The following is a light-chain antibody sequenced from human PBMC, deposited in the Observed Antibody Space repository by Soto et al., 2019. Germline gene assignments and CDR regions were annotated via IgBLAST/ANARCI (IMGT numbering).Light chain of an antibody. CDR1: QGVNTR. Sequence: EIVLTQSAATLSSFTGDRVTLSCRASQGVNTRLAWYQHRPGQAPRLLIYLTSNRAAGIPARFSGSGSGTDFTLTISDVQPEDFAIYYCHQRQSWPRTFGQGTKVDIK. CDR2: LTS. J-gene: IGKJ1*01. V-gene: IGKV3-11*01. CDR3: HQRQSWPRT.